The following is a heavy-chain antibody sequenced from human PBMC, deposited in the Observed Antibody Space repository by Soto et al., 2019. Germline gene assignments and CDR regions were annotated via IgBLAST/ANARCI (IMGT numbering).Heavy chain of an antibody. J-gene: IGHJ4*03. Sequence: SVKVSCKASGFSLASSAVQWVRQARGHRLEWIGWIVVGSGNTNYAQRFQDRVTITRDTSASTAYMELSSLRSEDTALYYCARDGVAAGNINFDYWGQGTLVTVSS. V-gene: IGHV1-58*01. CDR3: ARDGVAAGNINFDY. CDR1: GFSLASSA. CDR2: IVVGSGNT. D-gene: IGHD6-19*01.